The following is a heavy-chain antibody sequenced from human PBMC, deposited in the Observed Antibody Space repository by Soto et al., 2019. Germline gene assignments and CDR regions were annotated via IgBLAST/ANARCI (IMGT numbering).Heavy chain of an antibody. Sequence: QITLKESGPTLVKPTQTLTLTCTLSGFSLSTGGVGVGWIRQSPGKALEWLAVIYWDDIKHYSPSLETRLTISMETSESEVVLTMTHIGLVDTATSSGARRGSGDDALGYWGQGIWVPVSS. CDR3: ARRGSGDDALGY. CDR1: GFSLSTGGVG. CDR2: IYWDDIK. J-gene: IGHJ4*02. D-gene: IGHD4-17*01. V-gene: IGHV2-5*02.